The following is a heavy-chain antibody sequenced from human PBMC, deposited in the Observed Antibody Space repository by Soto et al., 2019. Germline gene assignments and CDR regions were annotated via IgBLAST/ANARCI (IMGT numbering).Heavy chain of an antibody. V-gene: IGHV4-4*02. D-gene: IGHD6-19*01. Sequence: QVQLLESGPGLVKPSGTLSLTCAVSGGSISSNWWSWVRQPPGKGLEWIGEISHTGSTNYNPSLNSRVTISGDKSKNEFSLKVNSVTAADTAVYYCATKGIAVAGVYWGQGILVTVST. CDR2: ISHTGST. J-gene: IGHJ4*02. CDR1: GGSISSNW. CDR3: ATKGIAVAGVY.